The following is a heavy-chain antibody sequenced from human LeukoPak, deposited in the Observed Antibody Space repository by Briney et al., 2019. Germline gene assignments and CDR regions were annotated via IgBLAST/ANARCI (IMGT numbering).Heavy chain of an antibody. CDR2: IRSKTYGGTT. Sequence: GGSLRLSCTASGFTFGDYAMSWFRQAPGKGLEWVGFIRSKTYGGTTEYAASVKGRFTISRDDSKNIAYLQVNSLKTEDTAVYFCTGRWYYFDYWGQGTLVTVST. J-gene: IGHJ4*02. CDR3: TGRWYYFDY. CDR1: GFTFGDYA. V-gene: IGHV3-49*03. D-gene: IGHD4-23*01.